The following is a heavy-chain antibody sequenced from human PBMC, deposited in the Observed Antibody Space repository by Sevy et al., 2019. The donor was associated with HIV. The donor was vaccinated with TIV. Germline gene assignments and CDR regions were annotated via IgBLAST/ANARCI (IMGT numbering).Heavy chain of an antibody. Sequence: GGSLRLSCVASAFNFNIYSFSWVRQTPGKGLEWVSTLSFGCGKINYADSVQGRFTISRDDSKNTLYLEMNSLRVEDTAIYYCAREGCSKPHDYWGQGTLVTVSS. CDR1: AFNFNIYS. J-gene: IGHJ4*02. CDR3: AREGCSKPHDY. CDR2: LSFGCGKI. V-gene: IGHV3-23*01. D-gene: IGHD3-10*02.